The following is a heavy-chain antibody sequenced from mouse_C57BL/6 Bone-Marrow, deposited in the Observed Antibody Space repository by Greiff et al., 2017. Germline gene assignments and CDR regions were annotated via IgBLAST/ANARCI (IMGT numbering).Heavy chain of an antibody. V-gene: IGHV1-64*01. Sequence: VQLQQPGAELVKPGASVKLSCKASGYTFTSYWMHWVKQRPGQGLEWIGMIHPNSGSTNYNEKFTSKATLTVDKSSSTAYMQLSSLTSEASAVYYCARSYAAWFAYWCQGTLVTVSA. J-gene: IGHJ3*01. CDR1: GYTFTSYW. CDR3: ARSYAAWFAY. D-gene: IGHD1-1*01. CDR2: IHPNSGST.